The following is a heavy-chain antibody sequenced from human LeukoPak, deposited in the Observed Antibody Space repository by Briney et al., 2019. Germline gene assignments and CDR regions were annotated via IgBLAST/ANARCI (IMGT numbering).Heavy chain of an antibody. V-gene: IGHV3-48*03. CDR2: ISSSGSTI. D-gene: IGHD2-2*02. CDR1: GFTFSSYE. CDR3: ARDYCSRTSCYSGAFDY. Sequence: GGSLRLSCAASGFTFSSYEMNWVRQAPGKGLEWVSYISSSGSTIYYADSVEGRFTISRDNAKNSLYLQMNSLRAEDTAVYYCARDYCSRTSCYSGAFDYWGQGTLVTVSS. J-gene: IGHJ4*02.